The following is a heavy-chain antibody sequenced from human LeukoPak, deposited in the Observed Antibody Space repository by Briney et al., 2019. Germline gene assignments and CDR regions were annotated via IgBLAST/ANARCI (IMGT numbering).Heavy chain of an antibody. V-gene: IGHV4-4*02. D-gene: IGHD5-12*01. CDR3: ARREMGWLRNFDY. Sequence: SETLSLTCAVSDVSIFRSNWWSWVRQPPGKGLEWIGNIYYSGSTYYNPSLKSRVTISVDTSKNQFSLKLSSVTAADTAVYYCARREMGWLRNFDYWGQGTLVTVSS. J-gene: IGHJ4*02. CDR1: DVSIFRSNW. CDR2: IYYSGST.